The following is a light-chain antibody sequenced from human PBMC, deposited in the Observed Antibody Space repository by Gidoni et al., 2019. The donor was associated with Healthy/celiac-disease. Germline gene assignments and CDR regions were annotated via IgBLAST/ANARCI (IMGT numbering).Light chain of an antibody. J-gene: IGKJ2*01. CDR2: DAS. CDR1: QDISTY. V-gene: IGKV1-16*02. CDR3: QQYESPPYT. Sequence: ILTCRASQDISTYLAWFQQKPGKAPKSVIYDASSLQSGVPSKFSGTGSGTDFTLTISSLQPEDFGIYYCQQYESPPYTFXXXTRLEI.